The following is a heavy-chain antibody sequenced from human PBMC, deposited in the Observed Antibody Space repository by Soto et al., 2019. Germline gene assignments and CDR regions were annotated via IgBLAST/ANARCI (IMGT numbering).Heavy chain of an antibody. Sequence: GSLRLSCAASGFTFSSFGMHWVRQAPGKGLEWVAVISYDGSNKYYADSVKGRFTISRDNSKNTLYLQMNSLRAEDTAVYYCAKEADLGSSWSSFDYWGQGTLVTVSS. V-gene: IGHV3-30*18. D-gene: IGHD6-13*01. J-gene: IGHJ4*02. CDR1: GFTFSSFG. CDR3: AKEADLGSSWSSFDY. CDR2: ISYDGSNK.